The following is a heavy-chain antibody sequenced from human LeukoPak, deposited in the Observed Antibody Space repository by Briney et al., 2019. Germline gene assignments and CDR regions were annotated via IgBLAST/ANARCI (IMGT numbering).Heavy chain of an antibody. Sequence: FGPTMVNPTQTLTLTCTLSGLSLSTSGVGVGWIRQPPGKALEWLALIYWNDEKRYSPSLKSRLTITKDTSKIQVVLAMTNVDPVDTATYYCAHTQYSFDSGGVDVAFGIWGQGTMVTVSS. V-gene: IGHV2-5*01. J-gene: IGHJ3*02. D-gene: IGHD3-22*01. CDR3: AHTQYSFDSGGVDVAFGI. CDR1: GLSLSTSGVG. CDR2: IYWNDEK.